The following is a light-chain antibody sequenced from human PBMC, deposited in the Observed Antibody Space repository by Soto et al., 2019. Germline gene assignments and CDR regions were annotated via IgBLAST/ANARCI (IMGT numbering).Light chain of an antibody. CDR2: GAS. CDR3: QKYNSAPFT. CDR1: QDISNF. J-gene: IGKJ3*01. V-gene: IGKV1-27*01. Sequence: DIQTTQSPSSLSASVGDRVTITCRASQDISNFLVWFQQKPGKVPNHLIYGASTLHSGVPSRFSGSGSGTDFTLTISSLQPEDVATYFCQKYNSAPFTFGPGTTVDIK.